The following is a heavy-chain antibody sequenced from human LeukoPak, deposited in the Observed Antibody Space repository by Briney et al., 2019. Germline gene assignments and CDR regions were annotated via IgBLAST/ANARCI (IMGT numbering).Heavy chain of an antibody. CDR2: ISGSGGST. D-gene: IGHD3-3*01. Sequence: GGSLRLSCAASGFTFSSYAMSWVRQAPGKGLEWVSAISGSGGSTFYADSVKGRFTISRDNSKNTLYLQMNSLRAEDTAVYYCAKVATGFLEWLLYDYWGQGTLVTVSS. V-gene: IGHV3-23*01. CDR1: GFTFSSYA. CDR3: AKVATGFLEWLLYDY. J-gene: IGHJ4*02.